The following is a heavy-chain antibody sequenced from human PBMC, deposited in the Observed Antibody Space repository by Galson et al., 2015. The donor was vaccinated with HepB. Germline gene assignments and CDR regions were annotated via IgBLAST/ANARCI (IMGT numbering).Heavy chain of an antibody. CDR2: INHSGST. CDR3: ARVPYCSGGSCYSYYFDY. D-gene: IGHD2-15*01. CDR1: GGSFSGYY. J-gene: IGHJ4*02. Sequence: ETLSLTCAVYGGSFSGYYWSWIRQPPGKGLEWIGEINHSGSTNYNPSLKSRVTISVDTSKNQFSLKLSSVTAADTAVYYCARVPYCSGGSCYSYYFDYWGQGTLVTVSS. V-gene: IGHV4-34*01.